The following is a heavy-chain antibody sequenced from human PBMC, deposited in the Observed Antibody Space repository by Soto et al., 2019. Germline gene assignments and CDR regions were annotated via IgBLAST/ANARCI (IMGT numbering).Heavy chain of an antibody. CDR1: GDSFNDYY. Sequence: QVQLVQSGAEVRKPGASVTVSCRSSGDSFNDYYIHWVRQAPGQGFEWMGWINPNGGVTKYAQKFQGWVSMTRDTSIRTGYRQLSRLRSDDTAVYYCAGERGGATATLDYSYFYMDVWGTGTTVTVSS. D-gene: IGHD5-12*01. CDR3: AGERGGATATLDYSYFYMDV. CDR2: INPNGGVT. V-gene: IGHV1-2*04. J-gene: IGHJ6*03.